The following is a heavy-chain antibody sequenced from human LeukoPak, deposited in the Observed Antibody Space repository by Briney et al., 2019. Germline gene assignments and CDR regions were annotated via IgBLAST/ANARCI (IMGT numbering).Heavy chain of an antibody. J-gene: IGHJ4*02. D-gene: IGHD6-19*01. CDR1: GFTFSSYT. CDR3: ASAGYSSAWGNGAFDY. CDR2: ISYDGNNK. V-gene: IGHV3-30*17. Sequence: GSLRLSCAASGFTFSSYTIHWVRQAPGKGLEWLAVISYDGNNKYHADSVKGRFTISRDNSKNTLYLQMNSLRPEDTAVYYCASAGYSSAWGNGAFDYWGQGTLVTVSS.